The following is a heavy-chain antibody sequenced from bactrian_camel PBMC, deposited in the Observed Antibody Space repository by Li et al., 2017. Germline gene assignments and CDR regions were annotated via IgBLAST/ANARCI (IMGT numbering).Heavy chain of an antibody. V-gene: IGHV3S53*01. Sequence: HVQLVESGGGSVQAGGSLRLSCAASGYTASSICMGWFRQVPGKERVRVASINSDDFTTYADSVNGRFTISRGNAKTTLFLEMNSLKPDDSATYYCATGVYCANVLSPSEYDTWGQGTQVTVS. D-gene: IGHD3*01. CDR3: ATGVYCANVLSPSEYDT. J-gene: IGHJ4*01. CDR1: GYTASSIC. CDR2: INSDDFT.